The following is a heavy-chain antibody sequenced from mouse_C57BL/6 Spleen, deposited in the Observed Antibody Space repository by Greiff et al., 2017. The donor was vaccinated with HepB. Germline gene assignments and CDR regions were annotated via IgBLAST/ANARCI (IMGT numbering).Heavy chain of an antibody. CDR1: GFTFSDYG. CDR3: ARHDYDGDAMDY. Sequence: EVMLVESGGGLVKPGGSLKLSCAASGFTFSDYGMHWVRQAPEKGLEWVAYISSGSSTIYYADTVKGRFTIARDNAKKTLFLQMTSLRSEDTAMYYCARHDYDGDAMDYWGQGTSVTVSS. J-gene: IGHJ4*01. CDR2: ISSGSSTI. D-gene: IGHD2-4*01. V-gene: IGHV5-17*01.